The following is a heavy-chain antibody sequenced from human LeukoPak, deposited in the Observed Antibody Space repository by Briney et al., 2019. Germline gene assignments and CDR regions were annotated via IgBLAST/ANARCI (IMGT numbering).Heavy chain of an antibody. CDR3: ARGYSSGYGGPFEYFQH. J-gene: IGHJ1*01. Sequence: SETLSLTGTVSGGSISSYYWSWIRQPPGKVLEWIGDIYYSGSTNYNPSLKSRVTISVDTSKNQFSLKLSSVTAADTAVYYCARGYSSGYGGPFEYFQHWGQGTLVTVSS. CDR2: IYYSGST. D-gene: IGHD6-19*01. CDR1: GGSISSYY. V-gene: IGHV4-59*01.